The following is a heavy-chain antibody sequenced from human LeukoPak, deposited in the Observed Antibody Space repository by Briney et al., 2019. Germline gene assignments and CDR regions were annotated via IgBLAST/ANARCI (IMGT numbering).Heavy chain of an antibody. V-gene: IGHV1-2*02. J-gene: IGHJ4*02. CDR2: INPNSGGT. D-gene: IGHD4-11*01. Sequence: ASVKVSCKASGYTFTGYYMHWVRQAPGQGLEWMGWINPNSGGTNYAQKFQGRVTTTRDTSISTAYMELSRLRSDDTAVYYCAGSTVTTSPDFDYWGQGTLVTVSS. CDR1: GYTFTGYY. CDR3: AGSTVTTSPDFDY.